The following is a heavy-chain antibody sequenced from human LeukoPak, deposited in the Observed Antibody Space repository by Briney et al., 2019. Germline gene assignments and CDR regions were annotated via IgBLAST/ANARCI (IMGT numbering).Heavy chain of an antibody. D-gene: IGHD2-2*01. CDR3: ARGRLFIVVVPAAPHYYYGMDV. Sequence: SVKVSCKASGGTLSSYAISWARQAPGQGLEWMGGIIPIFGTANYAQKFQGRVTITADESTSTAYMELSSLRSEDTAVYYCARGRLFIVVVPAAPHYYYGMDVWGKGTTVTVSS. J-gene: IGHJ6*04. CDR1: GGTLSSYA. CDR2: IIPIFGTA. V-gene: IGHV1-69*01.